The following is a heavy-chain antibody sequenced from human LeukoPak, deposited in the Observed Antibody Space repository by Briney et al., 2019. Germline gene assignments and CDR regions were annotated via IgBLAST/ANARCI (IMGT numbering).Heavy chain of an antibody. CDR3: VIDNRDAFDI. Sequence: PGGSLRLSCAASGFIFNSYSMNWVRQAPGKGLEWVSAISSSSSYKFNADSVKGRFTISRDNARNLLYLQMNSLRAEDTAVYYCVIDNRDAFDIWGQGTMVTVSS. J-gene: IGHJ3*02. CDR2: ISSSSSYK. CDR1: GFIFNSYS. V-gene: IGHV3-21*01.